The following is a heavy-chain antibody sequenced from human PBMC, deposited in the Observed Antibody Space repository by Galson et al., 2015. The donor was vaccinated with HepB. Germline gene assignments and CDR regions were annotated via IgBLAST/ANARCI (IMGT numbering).Heavy chain of an antibody. CDR2: VYPGDSDS. V-gene: IGHV5-51*01. CDR3: ARLSAPYGMDV. D-gene: IGHD3-10*01. J-gene: IGHJ6*02. CDR1: GYNFANFW. Sequence: QSGAEVKKPGESLKISCKGSGYNFANFWVGWVRQSPGKGLEWMGIVYPGDSDSRNSPSFQGQVTISADKSITTAYLHWSSLKASDTAMYFCARLSAPYGMDVWGQGTTVTVSS.